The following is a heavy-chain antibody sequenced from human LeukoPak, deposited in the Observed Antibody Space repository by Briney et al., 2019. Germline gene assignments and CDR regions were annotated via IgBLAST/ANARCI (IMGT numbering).Heavy chain of an antibody. Sequence: GESLKISCKGSGYSFTSYWVAWVRQMPGKGLEWMGIIYPRDSDTRYSPSFQGQVTISADKSINTAYLQWSGLKASDTAMYYCARLRDGYNSPWGQGTLVTVSS. CDR1: GYSFTSYW. D-gene: IGHD5-24*01. CDR2: IYPRDSDT. CDR3: ARLRDGYNSP. V-gene: IGHV5-51*01. J-gene: IGHJ5*02.